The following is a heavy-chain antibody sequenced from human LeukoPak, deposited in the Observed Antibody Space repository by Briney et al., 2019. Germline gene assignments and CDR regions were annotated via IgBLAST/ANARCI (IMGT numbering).Heavy chain of an antibody. CDR3: ATLGGEDAFDI. D-gene: IGHD3-10*01. J-gene: IGHJ3*02. CDR1: GGSISSYY. Sequence: PSETLSLTCTVSGGSISSYYWSWIRQPPGKGLEWIGYIYYSGSTNYNPFLKSRVTISVDTSKNQFSLKLSSVTAADTAVYYCATLGGEDAFDIWGQGTMVTVSS. V-gene: IGHV4-59*01. CDR2: IYYSGST.